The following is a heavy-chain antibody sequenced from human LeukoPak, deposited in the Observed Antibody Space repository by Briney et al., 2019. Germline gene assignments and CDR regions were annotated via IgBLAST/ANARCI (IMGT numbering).Heavy chain of an antibody. CDR1: GGTFSSYA. V-gene: IGHV1-69*05. J-gene: IGHJ4*02. CDR2: IIPIFGTA. Sequence: ASVKVSCKASGGTFSSYAISWVRQAPGQGLEWMGGIIPIFGTANYAQKFQGRVTITTDESTSTAYMELSSLRSEDTAVYFCAKRGVVIRVVLVGFHKEANYFESWGQGALVTVSS. CDR3: AKRGVVIRVVLVGFHKEANYFES. D-gene: IGHD3-10*01.